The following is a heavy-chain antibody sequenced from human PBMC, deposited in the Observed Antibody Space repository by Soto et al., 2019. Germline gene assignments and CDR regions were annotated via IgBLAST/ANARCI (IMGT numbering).Heavy chain of an antibody. V-gene: IGHV4-61*01. Sequence: QVQLQESGPGLVKPSETLSLTCTVSGGSVSVSHYYWTWIRQPPGKGLEWIGYTYHTGSTNYNPSLKSRVTMSVDTSKNQFSLTLSSVTAADTAVYYCAGDRVAAQYYYGGLDVWGQGTTVTVS. D-gene: IGHD6-6*01. CDR3: AGDRVAAQYYYGGLDV. J-gene: IGHJ6*02. CDR2: TYHTGST. CDR1: GGSVSVSHYY.